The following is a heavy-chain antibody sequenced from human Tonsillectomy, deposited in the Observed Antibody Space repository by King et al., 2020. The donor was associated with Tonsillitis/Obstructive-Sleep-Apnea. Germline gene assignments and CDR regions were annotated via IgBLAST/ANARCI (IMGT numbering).Heavy chain of an antibody. CDR1: GYMFNIYW. D-gene: IGHD4-17*01. V-gene: IGHV5-51*01. J-gene: IGHJ4*02. CDR2: IYPDDSDT. CDR3: ARQGYGDYESFDY. Sequence: VQLVESGAEMKKPGESLTISCTGSGYMFNIYWIGWVRQMPGKGLEWMGIIYPDDSDTRYSPSFQGQVTMSADKSISTAYLQWDSLKASDTAIYYCARQGYGDYESFDYWGQGTLVTVSS.